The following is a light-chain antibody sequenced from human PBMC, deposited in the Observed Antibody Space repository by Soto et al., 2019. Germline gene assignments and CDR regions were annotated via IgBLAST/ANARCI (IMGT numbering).Light chain of an antibody. V-gene: IGKV3-15*01. J-gene: IGKJ5*01. CDR1: QSVSSN. Sequence: EMVMTQSPATLSVSPGERATLSCRASQSVSSNLAWYQQKPGRAPRVVVYGASTRATGIPARFSGSGSGTDFTLTISSLEPEDFAVYYCQQRSNWPPITFGQGTRLEIK. CDR3: QQRSNWPPIT. CDR2: GAS.